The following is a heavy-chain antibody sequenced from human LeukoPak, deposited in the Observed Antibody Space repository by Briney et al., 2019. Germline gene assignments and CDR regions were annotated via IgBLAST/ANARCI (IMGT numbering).Heavy chain of an antibody. Sequence: PGGSLRLSCAASGFTFSSYSMNWVRQAPGKGLEWVSSISSSGDSTYSADSVKGRFTISRDNSMNTLYLQMNSLRAEDTAVYYCAKGRTGYSYGYGIDYWGQGTLVTVSS. CDR2: ISSSGDST. CDR1: GFTFSSYS. J-gene: IGHJ4*02. V-gene: IGHV3-23*01. CDR3: AKGRTGYSYGYGIDY. D-gene: IGHD5-18*01.